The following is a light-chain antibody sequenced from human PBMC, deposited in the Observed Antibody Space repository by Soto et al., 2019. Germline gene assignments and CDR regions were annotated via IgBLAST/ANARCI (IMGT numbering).Light chain of an antibody. CDR1: QSVSSSY. V-gene: IGKV3-20*01. CDR3: QQYGSSRT. CDR2: GAS. J-gene: IGKJ1*01. Sequence: ESVLTQAPGTLSLSPGERATLSCRASQSVSSSYLAWYQQKPGQAPRLLIYGASSRATGIPDRFSGSGSGTDFTLTISRLEPEDFAVYYCQQYGSSRTFGQGTKLDIK.